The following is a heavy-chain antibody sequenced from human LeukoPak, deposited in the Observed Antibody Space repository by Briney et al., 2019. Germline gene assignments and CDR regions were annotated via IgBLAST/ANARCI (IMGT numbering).Heavy chain of an antibody. CDR1: GFSFSSYE. Sequence: GGSLRLSCAASGFSFSSYEMNWVRQAPGKGLEWVSYISLSGSSIKYADSVKGRFTVSRDNAKNSLYLQMNSLRAEDTAVYFCARAHAREYYYYYMDVWGKGTTVTISS. V-gene: IGHV3-48*03. CDR2: ISLSGSSI. J-gene: IGHJ6*03. CDR3: ARAHAREYYYYYMDV.